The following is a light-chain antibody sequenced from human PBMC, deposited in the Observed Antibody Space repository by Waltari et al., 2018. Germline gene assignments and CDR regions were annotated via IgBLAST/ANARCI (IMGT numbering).Light chain of an antibody. CDR2: GLS. CDR3: QQTYSIST. Sequence: DIQMTQSPSSLSASVGDRVPIPCRASPSISPYFNWYQQKPGKAPKLLIYGLSSVQGGVRSRCSGSGFGTDFTLTINSLQAEDFATYVCQQTYSISTFGGGTKVEIK. V-gene: IGKV1-39*01. CDR1: PSISPY. J-gene: IGKJ4*01.